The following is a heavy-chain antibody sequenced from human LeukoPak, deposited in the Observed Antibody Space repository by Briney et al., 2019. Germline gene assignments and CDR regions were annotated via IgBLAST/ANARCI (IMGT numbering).Heavy chain of an antibody. CDR3: AKVTTHTILGVVNDAFDI. V-gene: IGHV3-30*02. D-gene: IGHD3-3*01. Sequence: GGSLRLSCAASGFTFSSYGMHWVRQAPGKGLEWVAFIRYDGSNKYYADSVKGRFTISRDNSKNTLYLQMNSLRAEDTAVYYCAKVTTHTILGVVNDAFDIWGQGTMVTVSS. J-gene: IGHJ3*02. CDR2: IRYDGSNK. CDR1: GFTFSSYG.